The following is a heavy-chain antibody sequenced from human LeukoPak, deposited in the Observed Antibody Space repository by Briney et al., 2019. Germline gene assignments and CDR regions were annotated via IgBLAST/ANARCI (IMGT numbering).Heavy chain of an antibody. CDR1: GGTFSSYA. CDR2: IIPIFGTA. Sequence: EASVKVSCKASGGTFSSYAISWVRRAPGQGLEWMGGIIPIFGTANYAQKFQGRVTITADESTSTAYMELSSLRSEDTAVYYCATAIRITMLRGLIPFDYWGQGTLVTVSS. D-gene: IGHD3-10*01. V-gene: IGHV1-69*13. J-gene: IGHJ4*02. CDR3: ATAIRITMLRGLIPFDY.